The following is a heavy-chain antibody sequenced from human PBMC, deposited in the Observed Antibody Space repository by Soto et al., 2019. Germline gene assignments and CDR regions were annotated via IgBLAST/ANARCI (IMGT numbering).Heavy chain of an antibody. V-gene: IGHV1-46*01. CDR3: ARGTKRITMIVVVITPPRDY. J-gene: IGHJ4*02. CDR2: INPSGGST. CDR1: GYTFTSYY. Sequence: ASVKVSCKASGYTFTSYYMHWVRQAPGQGLEWMGIINPSGGSTSYAQKFQGRVTMTRDTSTSTVYMELSSLRSEDTAVYYCARGTKRITMIVVVITPPRDYWCQGTQVTVSS. D-gene: IGHD3-22*01.